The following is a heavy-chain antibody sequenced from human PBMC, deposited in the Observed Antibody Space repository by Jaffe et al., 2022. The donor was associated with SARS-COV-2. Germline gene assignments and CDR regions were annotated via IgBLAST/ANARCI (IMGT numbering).Heavy chain of an antibody. V-gene: IGHV3-48*01. D-gene: IGHD2-2*03. CDR3: ARWIRGVAFDY. Sequence: EVQLVESGGGLVQPGGSLRLSCAASGFTFSSYSMNWVRQAPGKGLEWVSDISNSGGNINYADSVKGRFTTSRDNAKDSLYLQMNSLSAEDTAVYYCARWIRGVAFDYWGQGTLVTVSS. CDR1: GFTFSSYS. CDR2: ISNSGGNI. J-gene: IGHJ4*02.